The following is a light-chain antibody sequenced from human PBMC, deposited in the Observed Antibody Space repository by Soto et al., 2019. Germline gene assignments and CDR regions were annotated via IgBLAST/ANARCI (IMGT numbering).Light chain of an antibody. CDR2: DAS. Sequence: DIQMTQSPSTLSASVGDRVTITCRASQSISSWLAWYQQKPGKAPKLLIYDASSLESGVPSRFSGSGYGTEFTLTISSLQPDDFATYYCQQYNSYSPFGQGTKVDSK. CDR3: QQYNSYSP. V-gene: IGKV1-5*01. CDR1: QSISSW. J-gene: IGKJ1*01.